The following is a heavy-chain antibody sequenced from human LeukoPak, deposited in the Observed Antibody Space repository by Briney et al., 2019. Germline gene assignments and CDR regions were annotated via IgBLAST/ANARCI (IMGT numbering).Heavy chain of an antibody. CDR1: GFTFSSYW. V-gene: IGHV3-74*01. Sequence: GASLRLSCVASGFTFSSYWMHWVRQAPGKGLEWVSRIDFETDTTTYAGSVKGRFTISRDNTKNTLYLQMDSLRDEDAAVYYCVRAVSGFDYWGQGTLVTVTS. J-gene: IGHJ4*02. D-gene: IGHD3-10*01. CDR3: VRAVSGFDY. CDR2: IDFETDTT.